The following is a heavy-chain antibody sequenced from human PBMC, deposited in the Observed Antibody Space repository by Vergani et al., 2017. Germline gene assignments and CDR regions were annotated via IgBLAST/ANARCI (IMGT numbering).Heavy chain of an antibody. Sequence: QVQLQESGPGLVKPSETLTLTCDVSDSSIMTNPYWGWFRQSPGKGLEWIGCIHHSGDTHYNSSLKSRVSISIVSSSKFSLSLTFVTAADTAIYYCTRLRGSGGFFPSSYFYGMDVWGHGTTVTVSS. CDR3: TRLRGSGGFFPSSYFYGMDV. D-gene: IGHD3-10*01. V-gene: IGHV4-38-2*01. CDR1: DSSIMTNPY. CDR2: IHHSGDT. J-gene: IGHJ6*02.